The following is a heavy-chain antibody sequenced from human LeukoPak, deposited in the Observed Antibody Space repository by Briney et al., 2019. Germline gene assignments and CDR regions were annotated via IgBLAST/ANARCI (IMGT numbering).Heavy chain of an antibody. D-gene: IGHD2-15*01. CDR3: ARGRGGD. J-gene: IGHJ4*02. Sequence: GGSLRLSCAASGVTFNSYFMGWVRQAPGKGLEWVSLISSEGLTYYADSVKGRFTISRDNSRNTLYLQMNSLRAEDTAFYYCARGRGGDWGQGALVTVSS. V-gene: IGHV3-53*01. CDR2: ISSEGLT. CDR1: GVTFNSYF.